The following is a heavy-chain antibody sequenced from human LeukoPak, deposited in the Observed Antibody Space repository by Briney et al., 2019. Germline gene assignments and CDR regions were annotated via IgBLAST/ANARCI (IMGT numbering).Heavy chain of an antibody. D-gene: IGHD3-16*02. V-gene: IGHV3-23*01. CDR3: AITFGGVIAMGLDY. Sequence: PGGSLRLSCAASGFTFSSYAMSWVRQAPGKGLEWVSAISGSGGSTYYADSVKGRFTISRDNSKHTLYLQMNSLRAEDTAVYYCAITFGGVIAMGLDYWGQGTLVTVSS. J-gene: IGHJ4*02. CDR2: ISGSGGST. CDR1: GFTFSSYA.